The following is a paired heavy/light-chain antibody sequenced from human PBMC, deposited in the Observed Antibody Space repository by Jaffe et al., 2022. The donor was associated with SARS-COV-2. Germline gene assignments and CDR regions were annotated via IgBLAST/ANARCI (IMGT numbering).Heavy chain of an antibody. CDR3: AGGLGGDY. D-gene: IGHD3-16*01. CDR1: GISFTNYW. V-gene: IGHV3-7*03. CDR2: IKEDGSEK. Sequence: EVQLVESGGGLVQPGGSLRLSCEVSGISFTNYWMNWVRQAPGKGLEWVANIKEDGSEKSYLDSVKGRFTISRDNAKNSLYLQMNSLRAEDTAVYYCAGGLGGDYWGPGTLVTVSP. J-gene: IGHJ4*02.
Light chain of an antibody. CDR2: TVS. CDR1: QGIGKY. V-gene: IGKV1-16*01. J-gene: IGKJ3*01. Sequence: DIQMTQSPSSLSASVGDRVTITCRASQGIGKYLAWFQQKPGKAPRSLISTVSSLQGWVPSRFSGSGSGTDFTLTISSLQSEDFATYYCQQYYNYPFTFGPGTKVDI. CDR3: QQYYNYPFT.